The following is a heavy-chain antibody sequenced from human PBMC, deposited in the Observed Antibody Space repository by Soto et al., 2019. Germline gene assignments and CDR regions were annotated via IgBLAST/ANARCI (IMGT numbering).Heavy chain of an antibody. CDR2: IIPIFGTA. D-gene: IGHD3-3*01. V-gene: IGHV1-69*13. J-gene: IGHJ4*02. CDR3: ARERSSFGVVIGFDY. Sequence: SVKVSCKASGGTFSSYAISWVRQAPGQGLEWMGGIIPIFGTANYAQKFQGRVTITADESTSTAYMELRSLRSDDTAVYYCARERSSFGVVIGFDYWGQGTLVTVSS. CDR1: GGTFSSYA.